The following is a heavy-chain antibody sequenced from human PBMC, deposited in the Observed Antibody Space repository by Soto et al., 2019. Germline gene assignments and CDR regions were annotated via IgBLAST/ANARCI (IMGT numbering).Heavy chain of an antibody. J-gene: IGHJ6*03. Sequence: PGGSLRLSCAASGFTFDDYAMHWVRQAPGKGLEWVSGISWNSGSIGYADSVKGRFTISRDNAKNSLYLQMNSLRAEDTALYYCAKDAYGSGSYFYYMDVWGKGTTVTVSS. CDR3: AKDAYGSGSYFYYMDV. CDR1: GFTFDDYA. D-gene: IGHD3-10*01. V-gene: IGHV3-9*01. CDR2: ISWNSGSI.